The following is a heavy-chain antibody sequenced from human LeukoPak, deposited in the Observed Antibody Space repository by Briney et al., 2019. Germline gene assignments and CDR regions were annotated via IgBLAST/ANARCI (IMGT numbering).Heavy chain of an antibody. J-gene: IGHJ4*02. CDR2: IIPIFGTA. CDR3: ASLAGYSRYYFDY. D-gene: IGHD6-13*01. Sequence: ASVKVSCKASGGTFSSYAISWVRQAPGQGLEWMGRIIPIFGTANYAQTFQGRVTITTDEPTSTAYMELSSLRSEDTAVYDCASLAGYSRYYFDYWGQGTLVTVSS. V-gene: IGHV1-69*05. CDR1: GGTFSSYA.